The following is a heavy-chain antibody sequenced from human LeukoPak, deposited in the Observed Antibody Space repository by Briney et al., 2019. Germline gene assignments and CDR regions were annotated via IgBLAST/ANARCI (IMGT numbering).Heavy chain of an antibody. V-gene: IGHV1-18*01. CDR2: ISAYNGNT. CDR1: GYTFTSYG. CDR3: ARDQRHYDILTGYWTSGPFDY. J-gene: IGHJ4*02. D-gene: IGHD3-9*01. Sequence: ASVTVSCKASGYTFTSYGISWVRQAPGQGLEWMGWISAYNGNTNYAQKLQGRVTMTTDTSTSTAYMELRSLRSDDTAVYYCARDQRHYDILTGYWTSGPFDYWGQGTLVTVSS.